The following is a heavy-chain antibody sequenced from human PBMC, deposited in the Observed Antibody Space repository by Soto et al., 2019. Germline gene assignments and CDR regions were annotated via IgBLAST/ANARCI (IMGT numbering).Heavy chain of an antibody. CDR3: AREGEEIKIFGVVTNRKRHRSHLFEH. V-gene: IGHV3-30-3*01. CDR2: ISYDGSNK. D-gene: IGHD3-3*01. Sequence: GGSLRLSCAASGFTFSSYAIHWVRQAPGKGLEWVAVISYDGSNKSYADTVKGRFTISRDNSKNTLYLQMKSLPADNTAVYYCAREGEEIKIFGVVTNRKRHRSHLFEHWGKGTL. CDR1: GFTFSSYA. J-gene: IGHJ4*02.